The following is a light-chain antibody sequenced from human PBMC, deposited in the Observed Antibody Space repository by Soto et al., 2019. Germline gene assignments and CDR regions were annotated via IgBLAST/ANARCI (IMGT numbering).Light chain of an antibody. CDR1: QSVSSSY. CDR3: QQYGSAFLT. V-gene: IGKV3-20*01. CDR2: GAS. J-gene: IGKJ4*01. Sequence: EIVLTQSPGTLSLSPGERVTLSCRASQSVSSSYLAGYQQKPGQAPRLLIYGASSRATGIPDRFSGSGSGTDFTLTISRLEPEDFAVYYCQQYGSAFLTCGGGTKVEIK.